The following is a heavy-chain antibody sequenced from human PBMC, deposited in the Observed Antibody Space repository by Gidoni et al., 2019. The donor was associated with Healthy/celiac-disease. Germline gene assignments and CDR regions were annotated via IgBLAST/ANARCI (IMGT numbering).Heavy chain of an antibody. Sequence: QVQLVESGGGVVQPGRSLTLSCAASGFTFSSYCMHWVRQAPGKGLEWVAVIWYDGSNKYYADSVKGRFTISRDNSKNTLYLQMNSLRAEDTAVYYCAREYLQCTNGVCYIYYYGMDVWGQGTTVTVSS. CDR3: AREYLQCTNGVCYIYYYGMDV. J-gene: IGHJ6*02. D-gene: IGHD2-8*01. CDR1: GFTFSSYC. CDR2: IWYDGSNK. V-gene: IGHV3-33*01.